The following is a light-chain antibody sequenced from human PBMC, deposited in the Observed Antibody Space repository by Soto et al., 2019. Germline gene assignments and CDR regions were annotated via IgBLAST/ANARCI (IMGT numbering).Light chain of an antibody. Sequence: EIVLTQSPGTLSLSPGERATLSCRTSQTVSNTYLAWYQQKPGQAPRLLIYGASSRATGIQDRFSGSGSGTEFTLTISRLEPEDFAVYYCQQYSTSPPEYTFGQGTKLEIK. CDR3: QQYSTSPPEYT. CDR2: GAS. V-gene: IGKV3-20*01. J-gene: IGKJ2*01. CDR1: QTVSNTY.